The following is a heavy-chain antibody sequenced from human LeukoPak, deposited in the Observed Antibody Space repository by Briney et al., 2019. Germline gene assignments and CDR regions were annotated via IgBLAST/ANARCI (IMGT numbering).Heavy chain of an antibody. CDR3: ARSVGATPLYYYYYYMDV. Sequence: GGSLRLSCAASGFTFSDYYMSWLRQAPGKGLEWVSYISSSGSTIYYADSVKGRFTISRDNAKNSLYLQMNSLRAEDTAVYYCARSVGATPLYYYYYYMDVWGKGTTVTVSS. V-gene: IGHV3-11*04. CDR1: GFTFSDYY. CDR2: ISSSGSTI. D-gene: IGHD1-26*01. J-gene: IGHJ6*03.